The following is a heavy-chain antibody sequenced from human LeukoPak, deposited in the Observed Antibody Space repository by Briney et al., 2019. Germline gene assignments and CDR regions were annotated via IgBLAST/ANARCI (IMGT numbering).Heavy chain of an antibody. CDR3: AKVRWQQLVDFDY. CDR1: TFTFRTFA. CDR2: ISYDGSNK. D-gene: IGHD6-13*01. Sequence: PGWSLRLSCAASTFTFRTFAMHWVRQAPGKGLEWVAVISYDGSNKYYANSVKGRFPISRDNSKNTLYLQMNSLRAEDTAVYYCAKVRWQQLVDFDYWGQGTLVTVSS. V-gene: IGHV3-30*04. J-gene: IGHJ4*02.